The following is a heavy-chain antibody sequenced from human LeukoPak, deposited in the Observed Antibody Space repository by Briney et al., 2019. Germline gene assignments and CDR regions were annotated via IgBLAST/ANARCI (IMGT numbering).Heavy chain of an antibody. J-gene: IGHJ4*02. D-gene: IGHD6-6*01. Sequence: SETLSLTCTVSGGSISSSSYYWGWIRQPPGKGLEWIGSIYYSGSTYYNPSLKSRVTISVDTSKNQFSLKLSSATAADTAVYYCARFSKQLVVGGGLIDYWGQGTLVTVSS. CDR1: GGSISSSSYY. CDR3: ARFSKQLVVGGGLIDY. CDR2: IYYSGST. V-gene: IGHV4-39*01.